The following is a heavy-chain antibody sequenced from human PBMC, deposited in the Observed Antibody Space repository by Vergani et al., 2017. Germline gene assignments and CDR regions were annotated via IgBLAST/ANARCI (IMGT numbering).Heavy chain of an antibody. J-gene: IGHJ1*01. CDR1: GFTFNIYA. V-gene: IGHV3-23*01. D-gene: IGHD6-19*01. Sequence: EVRLLESGGGLVQPGGSLRLSCAASGFTFNIYAMSWVRQAPGKGLEWVSTITYNGGRTYYADSVKGRFTISRDNSKNTLYLQMNSLRAEDTAVYYCARGEGGWKVAAEYFQHWGQGTLVTVSS. CDR2: ITYNGGRT. CDR3: ARGEGGWKVAAEYFQH.